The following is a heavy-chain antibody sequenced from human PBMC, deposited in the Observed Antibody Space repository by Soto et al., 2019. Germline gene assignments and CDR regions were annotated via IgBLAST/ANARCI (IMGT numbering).Heavy chain of an antibody. CDR1: GFTFSSYE. J-gene: IGHJ4*02. Sequence: EVQLVESGGGLVQPGGSLRLSCAASGFTFSSYEMNWVRQAPGKGLEWVSYISSSGSTIYYADSVKGRFTISRDNAKNSLYLQMNSLRAEDTAVYYCARGSIRFLEWLFLGRGVSFDYWGQGTLVTVSS. CDR3: ARGSIRFLEWLFLGRGVSFDY. D-gene: IGHD3-3*01. CDR2: ISSSGSTI. V-gene: IGHV3-48*03.